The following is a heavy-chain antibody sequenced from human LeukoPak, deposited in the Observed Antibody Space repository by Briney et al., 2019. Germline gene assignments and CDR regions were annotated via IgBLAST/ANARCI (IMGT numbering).Heavy chain of an antibody. CDR3: ARDGGFSSSWYLDY. CDR1: GFTFSSYS. D-gene: IGHD6-13*01. Sequence: GGSLRLSCAASGFTFSSYSMNWVRQAPGKGLEWVSSISSSSSYIYYADSVKGRFTISRDNAKNSLYLQMNSLRAEDTAVYYCARDGGFSSSWYLDYWGQGTLATVSS. V-gene: IGHV3-21*01. J-gene: IGHJ4*02. CDR2: ISSSSSYI.